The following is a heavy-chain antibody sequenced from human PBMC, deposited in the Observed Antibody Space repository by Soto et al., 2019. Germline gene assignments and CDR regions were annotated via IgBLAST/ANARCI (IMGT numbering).Heavy chain of an antibody. V-gene: IGHV4-34*01. Sequence: PSETLSLTCAVYGGSFSGYYWSWIRQPPGKGLEWIGEINHSGSTNYNPSLKSRVTISVDTSKNQFSLKLSSVTAADTAVYYCARFIVVVTAIPYYGMDVWGQGTTVTV. D-gene: IGHD2-21*02. CDR1: GGSFSGYY. J-gene: IGHJ6*02. CDR3: ARFIVVVTAIPYYGMDV. CDR2: INHSGST.